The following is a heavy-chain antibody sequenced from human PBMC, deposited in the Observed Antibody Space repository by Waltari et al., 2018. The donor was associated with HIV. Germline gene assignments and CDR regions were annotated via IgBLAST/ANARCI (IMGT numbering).Heavy chain of an antibody. Sequence: QVQLQQWGAGLLKPSETLSLTCAVYGGSFSGYYWSWIRQPPGKGLEWIGEINHSGSTNYNPSLKSRVTISVDTSKNQFSLKLSSVTAADTAVYYCASLFTIVGATWPRDAFDIWGQGTMVTVSS. V-gene: IGHV4-34*01. CDR1: GGSFSGYY. CDR3: ASLFTIVGATWPRDAFDI. J-gene: IGHJ3*02. CDR2: INHSGST. D-gene: IGHD1-26*01.